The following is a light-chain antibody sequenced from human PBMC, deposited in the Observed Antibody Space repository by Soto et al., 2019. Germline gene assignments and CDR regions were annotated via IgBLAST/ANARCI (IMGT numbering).Light chain of an antibody. V-gene: IGKV1-13*02. J-gene: IGKJ1*01. Sequence: AIQMTQSPSSLSASVGDRVTITCRASQGIRNDLGWYQQKPGKAPKLLIYDASSLESGVPSRFSGSGSGTEFTLTISSLQTDDFATYYCQQYDSYSWTFGQGTKVDIK. CDR3: QQYDSYSWT. CDR1: QGIRND. CDR2: DAS.